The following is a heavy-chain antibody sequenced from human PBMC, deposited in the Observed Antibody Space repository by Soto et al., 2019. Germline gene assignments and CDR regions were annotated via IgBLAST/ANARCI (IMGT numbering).Heavy chain of an antibody. D-gene: IGHD2-21*01. CDR3: ATPLPYGGEGAFDI. V-gene: IGHV5-10-1*01. CDR1: GYSFTSYW. CDR2: IDPSDSST. J-gene: IGHJ3*02. Sequence: GESLKISCKGSGYSFTSYWITWVRQMPGKGLEWVSRIDPSDSSTNYSPSFRGHVTISADRSTSTAYLQWSSLKASDTAMYYCATPLPYGGEGAFDIWGQGTMVTVSS.